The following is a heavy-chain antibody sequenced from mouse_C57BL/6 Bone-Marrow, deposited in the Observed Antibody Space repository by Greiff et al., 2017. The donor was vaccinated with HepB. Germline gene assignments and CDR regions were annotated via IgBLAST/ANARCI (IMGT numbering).Heavy chain of an antibody. CDR2: ISYDGSN. Sequence: DVKLQESGPGLVKPSQSLSLTCSVTGYSITSGYYWNWIRQFPGNKLEWMGYISYDGSNNYNPSLKNRISITRDTSKNQFFLKLNSVTTEDTATYYCARGELITTVVDYWGQGTTLTVSS. D-gene: IGHD1-1*01. J-gene: IGHJ2*01. CDR1: GYSITSGYY. V-gene: IGHV3-6*01. CDR3: ARGELITTVVDY.